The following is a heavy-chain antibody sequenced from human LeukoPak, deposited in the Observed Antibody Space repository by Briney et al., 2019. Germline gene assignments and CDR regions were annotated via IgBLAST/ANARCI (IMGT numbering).Heavy chain of an antibody. CDR3: ARLLDESTVYDL. CDR1: GFTFDRHW. CDR2: INQDGSGK. J-gene: IGHJ5*02. V-gene: IGHV3-7*01. Sequence: GGSLRLSCAASGFTFDRHWMSWVCQAPGKGLEWVASINQDGSGKNYVDSVKGRFIISRDNAMNSLSLQMNSLRAEDTAMFYCARLLDESTVYDLWGQGTLVTVSS. D-gene: IGHD3-3*01.